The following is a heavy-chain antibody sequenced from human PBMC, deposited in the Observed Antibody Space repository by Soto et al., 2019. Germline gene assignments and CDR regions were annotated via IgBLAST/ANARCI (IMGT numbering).Heavy chain of an antibody. V-gene: IGHV1-24*01. CDR3: ATDSPYYDYIWGRYRPKPNHAFDI. Sequence: ASVKVSCKVSGYTLTELSMHWVRQAPGKGLEWMGGFDPEDGETIYARKFQGRVTMTEDTSTDTAYMELSSLRSEDTAVYYCATDSPYYDYIWGRYRPKPNHAFDIWGQGTMVTVSS. J-gene: IGHJ3*02. CDR2: FDPEDGET. CDR1: GYTLTELS. D-gene: IGHD3-16*02.